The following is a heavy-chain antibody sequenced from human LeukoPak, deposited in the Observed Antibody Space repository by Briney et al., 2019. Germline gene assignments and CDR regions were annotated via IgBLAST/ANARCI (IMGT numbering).Heavy chain of an antibody. CDR3: ARVPLWFGELNAFDT. V-gene: IGHV4-59*01. J-gene: IGHJ3*02. CDR2: IYYSGST. Sequence: PSETLSLTCTVSGGSISSYYWSWIRQPPGKGLEWIGYIYYSGSTNYNPSLKSRVTISVDTSKNQFSLKLSSVTAADTAVYYCARVPLWFGELNAFDTWGQGTMVTVSS. CDR1: GGSISSYY. D-gene: IGHD3-10*01.